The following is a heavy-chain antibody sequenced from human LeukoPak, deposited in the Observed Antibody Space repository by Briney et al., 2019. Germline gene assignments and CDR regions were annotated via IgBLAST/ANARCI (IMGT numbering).Heavy chain of an antibody. CDR2: IYSGGST. V-gene: IGHV3-53*01. Sequence: GGSLRLSCAASGFTVSSNYMSWVRQAPGKGLEWVSVIYSGGSTYYADSVKGRFTISRDNSKNTLFLQTNSLRAEDTAVYYCARRVTMVRGPFDNWGQGTLVTVPS. CDR3: ARRVTMVRGPFDN. J-gene: IGHJ4*02. CDR1: GFTVSSNY. D-gene: IGHD3-10*01.